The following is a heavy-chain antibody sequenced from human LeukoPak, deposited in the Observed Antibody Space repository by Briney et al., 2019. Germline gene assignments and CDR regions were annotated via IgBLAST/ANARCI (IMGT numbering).Heavy chain of an antibody. D-gene: IGHD6-19*01. Sequence: ASVKVSCKASGYTFTSYDINWVRQATGQGLEWMGWMNPNSGNTGYAQKFQGRVTMTKNTSISTAYMELSSLRSEDTAVYYCARGRVVRQWLANRPRGGNYYYGMDVWGQGTTVTVSS. CDR2: MNPNSGNT. CDR1: GYTFTSYD. J-gene: IGHJ6*01. CDR3: ARGRVVRQWLANRPRGGNYYYGMDV. V-gene: IGHV1-8*01.